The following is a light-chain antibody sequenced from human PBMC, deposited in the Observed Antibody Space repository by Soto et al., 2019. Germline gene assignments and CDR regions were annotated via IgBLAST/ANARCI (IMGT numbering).Light chain of an antibody. J-gene: IGKJ5*01. Sequence: EIVFAQSPATLPVSPGERATLSCRASQSVSSNLAWYQQKPGQAPRLLIYGASTRATGIPARFSGSGSGTEFTLTISSLQSEDFAVYYCQQYNNWPITFGQGTRLEIK. CDR2: GAS. V-gene: IGKV3-15*01. CDR3: QQYNNWPIT. CDR1: QSVSSN.